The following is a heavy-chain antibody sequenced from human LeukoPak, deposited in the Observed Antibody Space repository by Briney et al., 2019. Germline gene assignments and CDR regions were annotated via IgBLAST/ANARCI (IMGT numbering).Heavy chain of an antibody. CDR2: ISAYNGNT. V-gene: IGHV1-18*01. CDR3: ARDPHGNWFDP. CDR1: GHTFTSYG. Sequence: ASVKVSCKASGHTFTSYGISWVRQAPGQGLEWTGWISAYNGNTNYAQKLQGRVTMTTDTSTSTAYMELRSLRSDDTAVYYCARDPHGNWFDPWGQGTLVTVSS. J-gene: IGHJ5*02.